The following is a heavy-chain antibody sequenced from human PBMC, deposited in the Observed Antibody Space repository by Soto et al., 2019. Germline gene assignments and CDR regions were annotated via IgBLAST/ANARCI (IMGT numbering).Heavy chain of an antibody. CDR3: ARARLVAAGPSDY. D-gene: IGHD6-25*01. V-gene: IGHV3-11*06. J-gene: IGHJ4*02. CDR1: GFSFSDYY. Sequence: GGSLRLSCAVSGFSFSDYYMNWIRQAPGEGLEWLSYISSTATYTNYADSVRGRFTISRDSAKNSLYLDMNGLRAEDTAVYYWARARLVAAGPSDYWGQGPLVNLAS. CDR2: ISSTATYT.